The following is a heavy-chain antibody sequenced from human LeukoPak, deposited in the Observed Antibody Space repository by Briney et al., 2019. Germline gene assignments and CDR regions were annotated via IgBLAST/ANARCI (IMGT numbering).Heavy chain of an antibody. CDR3: ARGGYGGYDFLGYFDY. CDR2: INAYNGNT. V-gene: IGHV1-18*01. D-gene: IGHD5-12*01. J-gene: IGHJ4*02. Sequence: GASVKVSCKASGYTFTSYGISWVRPAPGQGLAWMGWINAYNGNTNYAQKLQGRVTMTTATSTSTAYMELRSLRSDDTAVYYCARGGYGGYDFLGYFDYWGQGTLVTVSS. CDR1: GYTFTSYG.